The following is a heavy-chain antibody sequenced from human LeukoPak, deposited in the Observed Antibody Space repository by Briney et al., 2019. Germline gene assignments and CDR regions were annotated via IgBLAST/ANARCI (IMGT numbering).Heavy chain of an antibody. CDR2: IFTSGNT. V-gene: IGHV4-4*07. Sequence: SETLSLTCTISGGSISSYYWSYIRQPAGKGLEWIGRIFTSGNTYYNPSLKSRVTISVDTSKNQFSLKLGSVTAADTAVYYCARPGWPDAFDIWGQGTMVTVSS. CDR3: ARPGWPDAFDI. CDR1: GGSISSYY. D-gene: IGHD6-19*01. J-gene: IGHJ3*02.